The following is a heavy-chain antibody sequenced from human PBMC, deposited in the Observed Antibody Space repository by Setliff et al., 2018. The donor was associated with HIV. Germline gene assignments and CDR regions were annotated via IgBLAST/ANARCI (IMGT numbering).Heavy chain of an antibody. CDR3: ARGLSVYSYANIYYSHGMDV. V-gene: IGHV4-59*01. CDR2: IYSNGGT. J-gene: IGHJ6*02. CDR1: GVSISSYY. D-gene: IGHD3-16*01. Sequence: SETLSLTCTVSGVSISSYYWSWIRQPPGKGLEYIGYIYSNGGTNYNPSLKSRVTISVDTSKNQFYLKLTSVTAADTAVYYCARGLSVYSYANIYYSHGMDVWGQGTTVTVSS.